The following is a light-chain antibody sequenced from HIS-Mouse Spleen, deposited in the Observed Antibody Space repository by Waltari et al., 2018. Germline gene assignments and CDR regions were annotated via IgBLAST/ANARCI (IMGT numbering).Light chain of an antibody. Sequence: SYELTQPPSVSVSPRQTARHTCPGDALPKKSALLSQQKSGQAPVLVIYEDSKRPSGIPERFSGSSSGTMATLTISGAQVEDEADYYCYSTDSSGNHRVFGGGTKLTVL. V-gene: IGLV3-10*01. CDR3: YSTDSSGNHRV. CDR2: EDS. CDR1: ALPKKS. J-gene: IGLJ2*01.